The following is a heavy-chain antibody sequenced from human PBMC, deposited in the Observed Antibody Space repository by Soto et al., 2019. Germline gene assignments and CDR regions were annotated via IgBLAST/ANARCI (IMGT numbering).Heavy chain of an antibody. V-gene: IGHV4-59*11. Sequence: SETLSLTCTVSGVSISGHHCGWVREPPVNGLEWICFSYNSLGSNYNPSLYSRVAISVDTSKNQFSLKVRSVTAADTDGYYCATYSVSGKIYYFAMDAWAQGPKV. J-gene: IGHJ6*02. CDR3: ATYSVSGKIYYFAMDA. CDR2: SYNSLGS. CDR1: GVSISGHH. D-gene: IGHD2-21*01.